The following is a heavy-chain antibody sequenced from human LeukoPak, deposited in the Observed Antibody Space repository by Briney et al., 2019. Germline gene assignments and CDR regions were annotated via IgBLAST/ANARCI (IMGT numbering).Heavy chain of an antibody. D-gene: IGHD4-17*01. CDR3: ARSLIVPGVDDYGDVHFQH. J-gene: IGHJ1*01. Sequence: ASVKVSCKASGYTFTSYYMHWVRQAPGQGLEWMGIINPSGGSTSYAQKFQGRVTMTRDTSTSTVYMELSSLRSEDTAVYYCARSLIVPGVDDYGDVHFQHWGQGTLVTVSS. V-gene: IGHV1-46*01. CDR1: GYTFTSYY. CDR2: INPSGGST.